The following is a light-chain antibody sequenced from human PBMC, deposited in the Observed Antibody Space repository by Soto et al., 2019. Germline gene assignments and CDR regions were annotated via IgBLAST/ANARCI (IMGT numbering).Light chain of an antibody. J-gene: IGKJ5*01. Sequence: DIVMTQSPLSLPVTLGEPASISCRSIQSLLHSDGYNYLDGYLHMLGQSPHLLIYLRSNRASGVPDRFSGSGSGTDFTLKISRVEGEDVGLYYCMQALQTPITFGQGTRLEIK. CDR3: MQALQTPIT. V-gene: IGKV2-28*01. CDR2: LRS. CDR1: QSLLHSDGYNY.